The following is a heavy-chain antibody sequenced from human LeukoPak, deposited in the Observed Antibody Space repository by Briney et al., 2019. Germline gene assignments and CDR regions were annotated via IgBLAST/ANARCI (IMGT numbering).Heavy chain of an antibody. D-gene: IGHD3-10*01. Sequence: XXAPGXGXXXVSYISSSGSTIYYADSVKGRFTISRDNAKNSLYLQMNSLRAEDTAVYYCARDSGGSGSYYNPYFDYWGQGTLVTVSS. CDR2: ISSSGSTI. CDR3: ARDSGGSGSYYNPYFDY. J-gene: IGHJ4*02. V-gene: IGHV3-48*03.